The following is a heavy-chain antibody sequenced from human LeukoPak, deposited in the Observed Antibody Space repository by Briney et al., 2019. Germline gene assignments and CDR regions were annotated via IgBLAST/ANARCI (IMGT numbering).Heavy chain of an antibody. D-gene: IGHD3-10*01. CDR3: ARYKVPPHQDSSMVPGVYYYYGMDV. V-gene: IGHV1-69*01. Sequence: SVTVSCKASGGSFSTYAISWVRQAPGQGLEWMGGIIPFFGTPSYAQKFHGRVTITADESTNTAYMEVSSLRSEDTALYYCARYKVPPHQDSSMVPGVYYYYGMDVWGLGTTVTVSS. CDR1: GGSFSTYA. J-gene: IGHJ6*02. CDR2: IIPFFGTP.